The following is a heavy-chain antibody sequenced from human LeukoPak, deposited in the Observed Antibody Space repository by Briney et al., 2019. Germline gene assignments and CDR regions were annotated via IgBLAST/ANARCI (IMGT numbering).Heavy chain of an antibody. CDR2: ISSSGSNI. CDR3: VRDQSYYGV. Sequence: PGGSLRLSCAASGFTFSDYYMTWIRQAPGKGLEWVSYISSSGSNIHYADSVKGRFTISRDNAKNSLYLRMNSLRAEDTAVYYCVRDQSYYGVWGQGTLVTVSS. CDR1: GFTFSDYY. D-gene: IGHD2-21*01. V-gene: IGHV3-11*01. J-gene: IGHJ4*02.